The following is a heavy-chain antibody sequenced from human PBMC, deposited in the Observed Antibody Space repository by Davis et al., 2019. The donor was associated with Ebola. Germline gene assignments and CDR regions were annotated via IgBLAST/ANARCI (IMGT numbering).Heavy chain of an antibody. Sequence: PGGSLRLSCAASGFTFSSYAMSWVRQAPGKGLEWVSTISGSDGGTYYADSVKGRFTLSRDNFKNILYRQISSLRAQDTAIYYCAKDSARYCSRTNCYAGFDYWGQGTLVTVSS. J-gene: IGHJ4*02. D-gene: IGHD2-2*01. CDR1: GFTFSSYA. CDR3: AKDSARYCSRTNCYAGFDY. CDR2: ISGSDGGT. V-gene: IGHV3-23*01.